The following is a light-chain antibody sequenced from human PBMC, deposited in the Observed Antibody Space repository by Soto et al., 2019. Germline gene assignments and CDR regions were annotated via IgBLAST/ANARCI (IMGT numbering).Light chain of an antibody. J-gene: IGKJ4*01. CDR3: QQYGYLVT. CDR2: EAS. Sequence: EILLTQSPGTLSLSPGERATLSCRTSQSVGSTYLAWYQQKPGQAPRLLIFEASRRATGIPDRFSGSGSGTDFTLTISRLEPEDFAMYYCQQYGYLVTFGGGTKVEIK. V-gene: IGKV3-20*01. CDR1: QSVGSTY.